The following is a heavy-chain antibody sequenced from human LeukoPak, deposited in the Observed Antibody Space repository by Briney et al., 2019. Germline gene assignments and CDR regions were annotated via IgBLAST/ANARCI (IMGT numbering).Heavy chain of an antibody. J-gene: IGHJ4*02. CDR3: TRFLYYYDSSTYHDYFDY. Sequence: GGSLRLSCAASGFTFSSYWMHWVRQAPGKGLVWVSRINSDGRSTNYADSVKGRFTISRDNAKNTLYLQMNSLRAEDTAVYYCTRFLYYYDSSTYHDYFDYCGQGTLFTVSS. V-gene: IGHV3-74*01. CDR2: INSDGRST. D-gene: IGHD3-22*01. CDR1: GFTFSSYW.